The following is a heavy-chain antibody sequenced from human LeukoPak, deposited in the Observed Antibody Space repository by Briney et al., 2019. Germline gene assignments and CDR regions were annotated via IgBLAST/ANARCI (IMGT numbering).Heavy chain of an antibody. Sequence: GASVKVSCKSSVYTFTGYYMHWVRQAPGQGLEWMGWINPNSGGTNYAQKFQGRVTMTRDTSISTAYMELSRPRSDDTAVYYCARVGIDAFDIWGQGTMVTVSS. J-gene: IGHJ3*02. CDR1: VYTFTGYY. CDR3: ARVGIDAFDI. D-gene: IGHD2-21*01. V-gene: IGHV1-2*02. CDR2: INPNSGGT.